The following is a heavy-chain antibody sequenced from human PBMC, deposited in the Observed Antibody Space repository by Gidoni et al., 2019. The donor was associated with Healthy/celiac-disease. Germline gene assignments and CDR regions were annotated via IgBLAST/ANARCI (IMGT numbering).Heavy chain of an antibody. Sequence: EVQLVESGGGLVKPGGSLRLSCAASGFTFSSYSMNWVRQAPGKGLEWVSSISSSSSYIYYADSVKGRFTISRDNAKNSLYLQMNSLRAEDTAVYYCARDSNYDFWSGYEVDYWGQGTLVTVSS. D-gene: IGHD3-3*01. CDR2: ISSSSSYI. V-gene: IGHV3-21*01. CDR3: ARDSNYDFWSGYEVDY. CDR1: GFTFSSYS. J-gene: IGHJ4*02.